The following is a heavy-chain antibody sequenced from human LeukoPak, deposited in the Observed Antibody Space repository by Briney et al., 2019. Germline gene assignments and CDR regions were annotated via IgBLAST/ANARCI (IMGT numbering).Heavy chain of an antibody. CDR3: AKRSTQQQLEFNY. J-gene: IGHJ4*02. V-gene: IGHV1-46*01. CDR2: INPSGSST. Sequence: ASVTVSCKASGYTFTSYYMHWVRQAPGQGLEWMGIINPSGSSTSYAQKFQGRVTMIRDTSTSTDYMELRSLRSEDTAVYYCAKRSTQQQLEFNYWGQGTLVTVSS. CDR1: GYTFTSYY. D-gene: IGHD6-13*01.